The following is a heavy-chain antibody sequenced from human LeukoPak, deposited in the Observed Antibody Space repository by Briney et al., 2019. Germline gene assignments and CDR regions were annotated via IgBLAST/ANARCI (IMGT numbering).Heavy chain of an antibody. V-gene: IGHV1-8*03. CDR2: MNPNSGNT. Sequence: ASVTVSCKASGYTFTSYDINWVRQAPGQGLEWMGWMNPNSGNTGYAQKFQGRVTITRNTSISTAYMELSSLRSEDTAVYYCARGTLVAGDAFDIWGQGTMVTVSS. D-gene: IGHD6-19*01. J-gene: IGHJ3*02. CDR1: GYTFTSYD. CDR3: ARGTLVAGDAFDI.